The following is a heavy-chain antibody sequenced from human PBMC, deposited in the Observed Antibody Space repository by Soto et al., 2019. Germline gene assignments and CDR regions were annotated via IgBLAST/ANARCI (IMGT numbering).Heavy chain of an antibody. CDR1: GVTFSSYA. V-gene: IGHV1-69*06. CDR3: ASGIGYCSGGSCYFLDWFDP. Sequence: KVSCKASGVTFSSYAISWVRQAPGQGIEWMGGIIPIFGTANYAQKFQGRVTITADKSTSTAYMELSSLRSEDTAVYYCASGIGYCSGGSCYFLDWFDPWGQGTLVTVSS. D-gene: IGHD2-15*01. J-gene: IGHJ5*02. CDR2: IIPIFGTA.